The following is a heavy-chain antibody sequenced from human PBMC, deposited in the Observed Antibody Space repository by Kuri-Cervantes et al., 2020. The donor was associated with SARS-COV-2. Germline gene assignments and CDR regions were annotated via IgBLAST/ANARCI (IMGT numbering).Heavy chain of an antibody. D-gene: IGHD7-27*01. CDR2: IRPSGGSK. J-gene: IGHJ5*02. V-gene: IGHV3-11*01. CDR1: GFTFSDYY. CDR3: ARENYIGTGGRIHNWFDP. Sequence: GESLKISCAASGFTFSDYYMTWIRQAPGKGLEWVSSIRPSGGSKFYADSVKGRFTISRDDAKSSVYLQMNSLRGEDTAVYYCARENYIGTGGRIHNWFDPWGQGTLVTVSS.